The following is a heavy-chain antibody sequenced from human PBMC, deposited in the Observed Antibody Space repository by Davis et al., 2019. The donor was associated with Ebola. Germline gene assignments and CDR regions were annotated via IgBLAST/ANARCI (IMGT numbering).Heavy chain of an antibody. V-gene: IGHV1-8*01. Sequence: AASVKVSCKASGYTFTSYDINWVRQATGQGLEWVGWMNPNSGNTGYAQKVQGRVTMTRNTSISTAYMELSSLRSEDTAVYYCASSKSYSSSWYGVSHLGYYYGMDVWGQGTTVTVSS. CDR3: ASSKSYSSSWYGVSHLGYYYGMDV. D-gene: IGHD6-13*01. J-gene: IGHJ6*02. CDR1: GYTFTSYD. CDR2: MNPNSGNT.